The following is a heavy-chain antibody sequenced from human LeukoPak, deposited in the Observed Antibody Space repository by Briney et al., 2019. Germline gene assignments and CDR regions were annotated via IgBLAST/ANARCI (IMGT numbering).Heavy chain of an antibody. CDR1: GYTFTSYA. J-gene: IGHJ4*02. V-gene: IGHV1-3*01. CDR3: ARSALLHYYGSGSPFDY. D-gene: IGHD3-10*01. Sequence: ASVKVSCKASGYTFTSYAMNWVRQAPGQGLEWMGWINAGNGNTKYSQKFQGRVTITRDTSASTAYMELSSLRSEDTAVYYCARSALLHYYGSGSPFDYWGQGTLVTVSS. CDR2: INAGNGNT.